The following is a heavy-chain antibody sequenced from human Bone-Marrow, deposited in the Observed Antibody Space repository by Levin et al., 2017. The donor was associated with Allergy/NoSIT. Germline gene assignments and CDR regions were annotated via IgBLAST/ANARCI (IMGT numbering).Heavy chain of an antibody. CDR3: ARDTGYSSGWGAFDI. V-gene: IGHV4-38-2*02. J-gene: IGHJ3*02. Sequence: SETLSLTCTVSGSSISSGYYWGWIRQPPGKGLEWIGSIYHSGSTYYNPSLKSRVTISVDTSKNQFSLKLSSVTAADTAVYYCARDTGYSSGWGAFDIWGQGTMVTVSS. CDR1: GSSISSGYY. D-gene: IGHD6-19*01. CDR2: IYHSGST.